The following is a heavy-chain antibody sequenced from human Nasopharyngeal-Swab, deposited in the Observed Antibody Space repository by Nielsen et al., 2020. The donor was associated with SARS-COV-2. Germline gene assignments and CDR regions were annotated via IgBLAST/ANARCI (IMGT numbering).Heavy chain of an antibody. V-gene: IGHV3-21*01. CDR3: AGDGSGYSYDYDSATGCFDS. CDR1: GFTFSSYS. D-gene: IGHD5-18*01. Sequence: GGSLRLSCAASGFTFSSYSMNWVRQAPGKGLEWVSSISSSSSNTYYADSVKGRFTISRDNAKNTLYLQMNSLRAEDTAVYYCAGDGSGYSYDYDSATGCFDSWGQGTLVTVSS. J-gene: IGHJ5*01. CDR2: ISSSSSNT.